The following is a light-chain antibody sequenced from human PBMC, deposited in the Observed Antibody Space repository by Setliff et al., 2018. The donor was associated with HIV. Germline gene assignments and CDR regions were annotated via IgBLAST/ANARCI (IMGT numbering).Light chain of an antibody. CDR3: SSYPDTTTRYG. CDR1: SSDIAKYTY. CDR2: DVS. V-gene: IGLV2-14*03. Sequence: QSALTQPASVSGSPGQSITISCTGTSSDIAKYTYVSWYQQYPGKAPTLIIYDVSDRPSGVSDRFSASKSGNTASLTISRLQAEDEADYFCSSYPDTTTRYGFGARTRAPS. J-gene: IGLJ1*01.